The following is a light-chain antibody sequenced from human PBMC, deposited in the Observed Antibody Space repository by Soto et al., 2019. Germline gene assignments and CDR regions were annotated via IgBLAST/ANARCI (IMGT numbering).Light chain of an antibody. CDR2: HVS. V-gene: IGLV2-11*01. Sequence: QSALTQPRSVSRSPGQSVTISCTGTSSDVGAYDYVSWYQQHPGKAPKLLIYHVSKRPSGVPDRFSGSKSGNTASLTISGLQAEDEADYYCCTDAGSYKVFGIGTKLTVL. CDR1: SSDVGAYDY. CDR3: CTDAGSYKV. J-gene: IGLJ1*01.